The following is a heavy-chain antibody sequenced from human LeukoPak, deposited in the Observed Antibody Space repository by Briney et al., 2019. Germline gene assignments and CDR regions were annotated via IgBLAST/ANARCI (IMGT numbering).Heavy chain of an antibody. D-gene: IGHD1-26*01. CDR3: ARAGFGELLVAAFDI. CDR2: ISSSSSYI. J-gene: IGHJ3*02. CDR1: GFTFSSYS. V-gene: IGHV3-21*01. Sequence: GGSLRLSCAASGFTFSSYSMNWVRQAPGKGLEWVSSISSSSSYIYYADSVKGRFTISRDNAKNSLYLQMNSLRVEDTAVYYCARAGFGELLVAAFDIWGQATMVTVSS.